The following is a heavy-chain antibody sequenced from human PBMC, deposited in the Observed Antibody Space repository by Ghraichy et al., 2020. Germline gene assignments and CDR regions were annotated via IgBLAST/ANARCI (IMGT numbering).Heavy chain of an antibody. V-gene: IGHV4-34*01. Sequence: SATLSLTCAVYGGSFSGYYWSWIRQPPGKGLEWIGEISHSGSTNYNPSLKSRVTISVGTSKNQISLKLNSVTAADTAVYYCARGGIAPAATSSGYFDYWGQGTLVTVSS. CDR3: ARGGIAPAATSSGYFDY. CDR2: ISHSGST. CDR1: GGSFSGYY. J-gene: IGHJ4*02. D-gene: IGHD6-13*01.